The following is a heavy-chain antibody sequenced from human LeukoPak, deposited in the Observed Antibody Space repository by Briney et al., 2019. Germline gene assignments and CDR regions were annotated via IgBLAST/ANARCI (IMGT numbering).Heavy chain of an antibody. CDR3: AGTKSSRLAGDAFDI. CDR2: ISSSSSYI. J-gene: IGHJ3*02. CDR1: GFTFSSYS. Sequence: PGGSLRLSCAASGFTFSSYSMNWVRQAPGKGLEWVSSISSSSSYIYYADSVKGRFTISRDNAKNSLYLQMNSLRAEDTAVYYCAGTKSSRLAGDAFDIWGQGTMVTISS. V-gene: IGHV3-21*01. D-gene: IGHD2-15*01.